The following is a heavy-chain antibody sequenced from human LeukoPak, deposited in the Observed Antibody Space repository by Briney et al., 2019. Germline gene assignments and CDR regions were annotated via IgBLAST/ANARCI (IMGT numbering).Heavy chain of an antibody. CDR3: AKERSLNGGYSDGCFDH. V-gene: IGHV3-23*01. Sequence: PGGSLRLSCVASGFSFSNYAMSWVRQTPGKGLEWVSVISDSGSNTYYADSVKGRFTISRDNSKNTLYLQINSLRAEDTALYHCAKERSLNGGYSDGCFDHWGQGTLVAVSS. D-gene: IGHD4-23*01. J-gene: IGHJ4*02. CDR2: ISDSGSNT. CDR1: GFSFSNYA.